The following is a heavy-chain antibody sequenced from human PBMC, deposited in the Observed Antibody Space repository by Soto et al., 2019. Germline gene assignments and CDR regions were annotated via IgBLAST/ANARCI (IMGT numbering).Heavy chain of an antibody. V-gene: IGHV4-31*03. CDR3: ARVTPRGEGSSWYDPLYYFDY. CDR2: IYYSGST. D-gene: IGHD6-13*01. J-gene: IGHJ4*02. CDR1: GGSISSGGYY. Sequence: PSETLSLTCTVSGGSISSGGYYWSWIRQHPGKGLEWIGYIYYSGSTYYNPSLKSRVTISVDTSKNQFSLMLSSVTAADTAVYYCARVTPRGEGSSWYDPLYYFDYWGQGTLVTVSS.